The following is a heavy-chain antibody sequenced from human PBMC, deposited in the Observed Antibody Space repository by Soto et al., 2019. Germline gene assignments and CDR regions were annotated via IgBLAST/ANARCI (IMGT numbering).Heavy chain of an antibody. Sequence: GGSLRLSCAASRFTFSSYSMNWVRQAPGKGLEWVSSISSSSSYIYYADSVKGRFTISRDNAKNSLYLQMNSLRAEDTAVYYCARDSITGVFDYWGQGTLVTVSS. CDR2: ISSSSSYI. CDR3: ARDSITGVFDY. CDR1: RFTFSSYS. V-gene: IGHV3-21*01. J-gene: IGHJ4*02. D-gene: IGHD1-20*01.